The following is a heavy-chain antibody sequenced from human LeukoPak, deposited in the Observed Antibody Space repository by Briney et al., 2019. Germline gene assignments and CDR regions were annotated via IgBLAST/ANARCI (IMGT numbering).Heavy chain of an antibody. D-gene: IGHD2-15*01. CDR3: ARVLRYCSGGNCYSGGLGYMDV. CDR1: GGSISSSSYY. Sequence: LSLTCTVSGGSISSSSYYWGWIRQPPGKGLEWVSSISRSGSTKYYADSVKGRFTISRDNAKNSLFLQMNSLRAEDTAVYYCARVLRYCSGGNCYSGGLGYMDVWGKGTTVTISS. CDR2: ISRSGSTK. V-gene: IGHV3-11*01. J-gene: IGHJ6*03.